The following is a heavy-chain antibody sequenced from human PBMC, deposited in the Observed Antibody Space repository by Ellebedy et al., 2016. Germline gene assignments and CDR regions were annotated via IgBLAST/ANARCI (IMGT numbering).Heavy chain of an antibody. D-gene: IGHD1-26*01. CDR3: ARDSGPRDPVD. Sequence: GESLKISCAASGFTFSSYSMNWVRQAPGKGLEWVSSISSSSSYIYYADSVKGRFTISRDNAKNSLYLQMNSLRAEDTAVYYCARDSGPRDPVDWGQGTLVTVSS. V-gene: IGHV3-21*01. CDR2: ISSSSSYI. J-gene: IGHJ4*02. CDR1: GFTFSSYS.